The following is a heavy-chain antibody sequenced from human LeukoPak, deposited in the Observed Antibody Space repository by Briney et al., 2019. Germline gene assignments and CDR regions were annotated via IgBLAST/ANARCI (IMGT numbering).Heavy chain of an antibody. V-gene: IGHV3-20*04. CDR2: INWSGGST. Sequence: GGSLRLSCTASGFAFDEHGMSWVRQVPGKGLEWVSGINWSGGSTGYADPLRGRFTISRDNSKNTLYLQMDSLRVEDTAVYYCVRLAYTWNDDYWGQGTLVTVSS. CDR1: GFAFDEHG. J-gene: IGHJ4*02. D-gene: IGHD1-1*01. CDR3: VRLAYTWNDDY.